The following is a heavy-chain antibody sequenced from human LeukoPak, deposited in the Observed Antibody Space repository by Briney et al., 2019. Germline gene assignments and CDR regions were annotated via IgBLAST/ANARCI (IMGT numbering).Heavy chain of an antibody. Sequence: GGSLRLSCAASGFTFSSCWMHWVRQAPGKGLVWVSRINSDGSSTSYADSVKGRFTISRDNAKNTLYLQMNSLRAEDTAVYYCARVYYDFWSGYYLGAFDIWGQGTLVTVSS. J-gene: IGHJ3*02. V-gene: IGHV3-74*01. D-gene: IGHD3-3*01. CDR2: INSDGSST. CDR1: GFTFSSCW. CDR3: ARVYYDFWSGYYLGAFDI.